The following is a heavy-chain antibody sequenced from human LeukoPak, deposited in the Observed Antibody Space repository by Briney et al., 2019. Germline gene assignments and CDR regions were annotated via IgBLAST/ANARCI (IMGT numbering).Heavy chain of an antibody. V-gene: IGHV1-2*02. J-gene: IGHJ1*01. CDR3: ARWGYCPGDCSPQY. CDR1: GYTFTGYY. Sequence: ASVKVSCKSSGYTFTGYYLHWVRQAPGQGLEWMGWINPTSGDTNYAQNFQGRVTMTRDTSISTAYMELSRLTSDDTAIYYCARWGYCPGDCSPQYWGQGTLVTVSS. CDR2: INPTSGDT. D-gene: IGHD2-21*02.